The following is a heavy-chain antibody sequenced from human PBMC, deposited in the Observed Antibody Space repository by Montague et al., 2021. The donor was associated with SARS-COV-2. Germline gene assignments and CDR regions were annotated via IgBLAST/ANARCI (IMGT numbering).Heavy chain of an antibody. CDR3: ARDSSWTPFDF. CDR1: GDSISSGGYY. V-gene: IGHV4-31*03. J-gene: IGHJ4*02. CDR2: ISYSGDS. D-gene: IGHD3/OR15-3a*01. Sequence: TLSLTCTVSGDSISSGGYYWSWIRQHPGKGLEWIGYISYSGDSYYTPSLKSRITMSVDTSNNQFSLKLRSVTAEDTAVYYCARDSSWTPFDFWGQGTLVTVSS.